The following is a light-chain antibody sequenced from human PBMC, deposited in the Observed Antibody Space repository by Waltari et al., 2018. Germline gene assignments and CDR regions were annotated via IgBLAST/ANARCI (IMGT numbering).Light chain of an antibody. Sequence: QSALTQPPSASGSPGQSVTISCTGPSRAVGFYNFVSWYQQYPGKAPKRIIFEVDKRPSGVPDRFSGSKSGNTASLTVSGLQTEDEADYFCSSYAGSNNLGVFGGGTKLTVL. J-gene: IGLJ3*02. CDR3: SSYAGSNNLGV. V-gene: IGLV2-8*01. CDR2: EVD. CDR1: SRAVGFYNF.